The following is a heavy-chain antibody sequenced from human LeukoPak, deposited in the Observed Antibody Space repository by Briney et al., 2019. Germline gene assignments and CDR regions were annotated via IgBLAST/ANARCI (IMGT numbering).Heavy chain of an antibody. CDR3: ARDHGSGSYAYYFDY. CDR1: GYSFVLYG. Sequence: GASVKVSCKASGYSFVLYGISWVRQAPGQGLEWMGIINPSGGSTSYAQKFQGRVTMTRDMSTSTVYMELSSLRSEDTAVYYCARDHGSGSYAYYFDYWGQGTLVTVSS. V-gene: IGHV1-46*01. CDR2: INPSGGST. D-gene: IGHD3-10*01. J-gene: IGHJ4*02.